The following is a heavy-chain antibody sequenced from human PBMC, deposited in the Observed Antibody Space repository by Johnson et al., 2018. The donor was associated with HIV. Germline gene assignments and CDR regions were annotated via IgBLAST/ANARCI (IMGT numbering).Heavy chain of an antibody. J-gene: IGHJ3*02. D-gene: IGHD6-19*01. CDR3: AKDERAGQWLVLAFDI. V-gene: IGHV3-20*04. CDR1: AFTFDDYG. CDR2: INWNGGST. Sequence: VQLVESGGGVERPGGSLRLSCAASAFTFDDYGMSWVRQTPGKGLEWVSGINWNGGSTGYADSVKGRFTISRDNSKNTLYLQMNSLGAEDTAVYYCAKDERAGQWLVLAFDIWGQGTMVTVSS.